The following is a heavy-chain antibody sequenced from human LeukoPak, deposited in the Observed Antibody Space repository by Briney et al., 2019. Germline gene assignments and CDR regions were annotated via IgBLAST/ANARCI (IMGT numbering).Heavy chain of an antibody. D-gene: IGHD6-13*01. CDR1: GGSIRSQF. J-gene: IGHJ2*01. CDR3: ARHHGSWTDWYFDL. CDR2: VYSSERV. Sequence: SETLSLTCTVSGGSIRSQFWSWIRQPPGKGLEWTGHVYSSERVDYNPSLKSRVTVSVDTFKNEFSLSLTSVTAADTAVYYCARHHGSWTDWYFDLWGRGTLVIVSS. V-gene: IGHV4-4*09.